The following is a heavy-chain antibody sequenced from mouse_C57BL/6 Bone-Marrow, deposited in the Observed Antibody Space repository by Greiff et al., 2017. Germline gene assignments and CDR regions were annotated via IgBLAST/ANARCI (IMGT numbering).Heavy chain of an antibody. D-gene: IGHD1-1*01. CDR2: IYPGDGDT. Sequence: QVQLQQSGAELVKPGASVKISCKASGYAFSSYWMNWVKQRPGKGLEWIGQIYPGDGDTNYNGKFKGKATLTADKSASTAYMQLSSLTSEDSAVYFCARWGYGSSYWYCDVGGRGTTVTVTA. CDR1: GYAFSSYW. J-gene: IGHJ1*03. V-gene: IGHV1-80*01. CDR3: ARWGYGSSYWYCDV.